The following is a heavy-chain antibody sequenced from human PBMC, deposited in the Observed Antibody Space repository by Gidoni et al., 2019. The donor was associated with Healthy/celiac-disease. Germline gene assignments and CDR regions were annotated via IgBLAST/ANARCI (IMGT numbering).Heavy chain of an antibody. J-gene: IGHJ6*02. Sequence: QVQLVQSGAEVKKPGSSVKVSCKASGGTFSSYAISWVRQAPGQGLEWMGGIIPICGIANYEQKFQGRGTITADKSTSTAYMELSSLRSEDTAVYYCARVEFWGRPYGSGSYYNVNGMDVWGQGTTVTVSS. D-gene: IGHD3-10*01. CDR2: IIPICGIA. CDR3: ARVEFWGRPYGSGSYYNVNGMDV. CDR1: GGTFSSYA. V-gene: IGHV1-69*17.